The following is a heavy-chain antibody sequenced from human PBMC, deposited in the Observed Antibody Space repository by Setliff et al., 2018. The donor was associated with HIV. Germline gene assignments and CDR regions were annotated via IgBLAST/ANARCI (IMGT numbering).Heavy chain of an antibody. D-gene: IGHD2-2*02. J-gene: IGHJ3*02. CDR3: ARDAAAPAAIEGAFDI. V-gene: IGHV3-48*04. CDR2: ISSSGTTI. Sequence: GGSLRLSCAASGFTFSSYSMNWVRQAPGKGLEWVSYISSSGTTIYYADSVKGRFTISRDNTKNSLYLQLNSLRAEDTAVYYCARDAAAPAAIEGAFDIWGQGTVVTV. CDR1: GFTFSSYS.